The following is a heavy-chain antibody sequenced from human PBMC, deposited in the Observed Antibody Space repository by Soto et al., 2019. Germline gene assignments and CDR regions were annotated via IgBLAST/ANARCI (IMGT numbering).Heavy chain of an antibody. V-gene: IGHV4-34*01. CDR2: VNHAGGT. J-gene: IGHJ4*02. CDR3: ARRGRYGGRSYTG. Sequence: QMHIQQWGAGLLKPSETLSLTCAVSGGSSNDFYWNWVRQPPGEGLGWIGEVNHAGGTDYNPSLKSRVTISEDRSKNQLSLRLKSVTVADTATYYCARRGRYGGRSYTGWGQGTLVTVSS. D-gene: IGHD2-15*01. CDR1: GGSSNDFY.